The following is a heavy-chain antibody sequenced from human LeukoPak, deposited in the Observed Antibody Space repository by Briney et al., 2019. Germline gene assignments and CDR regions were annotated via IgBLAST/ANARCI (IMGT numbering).Heavy chain of an antibody. CDR1: GFTFSSYG. D-gene: IGHD2-15*01. J-gene: IGHJ4*02. Sequence: PGGSLRLSCAASGFTFSSYGMHWVRQAPGKGLEWVAVIWYDGSNKYYADSVKGRFTISRDNSKNTLYLQTNSLRAEDTAVYYCARGGYCSGGSCPHTFDYWGQGTLVTVSS. CDR3: ARGGYCSGGSCPHTFDY. V-gene: IGHV3-33*01. CDR2: IWYDGSNK.